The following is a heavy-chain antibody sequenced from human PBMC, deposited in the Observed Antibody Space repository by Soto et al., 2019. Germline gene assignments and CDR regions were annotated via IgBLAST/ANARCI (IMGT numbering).Heavy chain of an antibody. CDR2: IKQHGSEK. Sequence: PGGSLRLSCAASGFTFSDYWMSWFRQAPGKGLEWVANIKQHGSEKNYVDSVRGRFTVSRDNANNSLYLQMNSLRAEDTAVYYCARRRGTFYFDYLGQGTQVTVSS. D-gene: IGHD1-26*01. CDR3: ARRRGTFYFDY. CDR1: GFTFSDYW. J-gene: IGHJ4*02. V-gene: IGHV3-7*01.